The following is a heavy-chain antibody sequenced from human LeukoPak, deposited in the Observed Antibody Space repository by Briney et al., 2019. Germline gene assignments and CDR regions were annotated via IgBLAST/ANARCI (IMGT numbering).Heavy chain of an antibody. CDR3: ARKSRADY. V-gene: IGHV5-51*01. Sequence: GESLKISCQGSGYRFPTYWIGWVRQMPGKGLEWMGIIYPGDSETRYSPSFQGQVTISADKSISTAYLQWSRLKASDTAMYYCARKSRADYWGQGTLVTVSS. CDR2: IYPGDSET. J-gene: IGHJ4*02. CDR1: GYRFPTYW.